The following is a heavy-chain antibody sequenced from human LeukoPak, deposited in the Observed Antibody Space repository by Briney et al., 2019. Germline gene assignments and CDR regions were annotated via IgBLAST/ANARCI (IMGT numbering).Heavy chain of an antibody. Sequence: GGSLRLSCAASGFSVSNTYMSWVGQAPGKGLEWVSVIYSGDSGVSTYYADSVKGRFTISRHNSKNTLYLQMSSLRAEDTAVYFCARSAARLRYYYAMDVWGQGTTVTVCS. D-gene: IGHD6-6*01. J-gene: IGHJ6*02. V-gene: IGHV3-53*04. CDR2: IYSGDSGVST. CDR1: GFSVSNTY. CDR3: ARSAARLRYYYAMDV.